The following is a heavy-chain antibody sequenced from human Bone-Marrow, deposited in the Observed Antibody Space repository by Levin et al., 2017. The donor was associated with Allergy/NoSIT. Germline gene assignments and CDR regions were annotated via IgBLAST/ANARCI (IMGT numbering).Heavy chain of an antibody. J-gene: IGHJ4*02. V-gene: IGHV3-30*03. Sequence: GESLKISCAASGFTFKNYGIHWVRQAPGKGLEWVAMISFDGSHKYYGDSVKGRFTISRDNTKNTVSLEMNSLRPEDTGVYYCATFIAVAGTSGYWGQGTLVTVSS. CDR2: ISFDGSHK. CDR1: GFTFKNYG. D-gene: IGHD6-19*01. CDR3: ATFIAVAGTSGY.